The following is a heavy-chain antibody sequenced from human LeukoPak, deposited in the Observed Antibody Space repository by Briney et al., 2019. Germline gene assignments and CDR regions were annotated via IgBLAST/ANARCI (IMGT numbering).Heavy chain of an antibody. D-gene: IGHD2-15*01. CDR2: INPDGSDT. Sequence: PGGSLRLSCAASKFTFGSFWMNWVRLVPGKGLLWVSRINPDGSDTEYADSVKGRFTVSRDNARNTLYLEMRSLSVQGSGLYYCARVRNGYSSGLDVWGPGTWVTVSS. CDR3: ARVRNGYSSGLDV. J-gene: IGHJ6*02. V-gene: IGHV3-74*01. CDR1: KFTFGSFW.